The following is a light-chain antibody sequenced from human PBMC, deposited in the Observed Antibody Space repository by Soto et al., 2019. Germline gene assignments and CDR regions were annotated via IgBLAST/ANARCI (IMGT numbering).Light chain of an antibody. Sequence: QSALTQPASVSGSPGQSITISCTGTNSDIGSYDLVSWYQQHPGKAPKLMIYDVSKRPSGLSNRFSGSKSGNTASLTISGLQAEDGADYYCCSYAGTSALVFGGGTKLTVL. CDR1: NSDIGSYDL. V-gene: IGLV2-23*02. J-gene: IGLJ2*01. CDR2: DVS. CDR3: CSYAGTSALV.